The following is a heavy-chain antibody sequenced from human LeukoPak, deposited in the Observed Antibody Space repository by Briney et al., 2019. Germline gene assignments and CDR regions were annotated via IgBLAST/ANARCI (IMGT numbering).Heavy chain of an antibody. V-gene: IGHV3-30*02. CDR2: IRYDGSNK. D-gene: IGHD4-11*01. CDR1: GFTFSIYG. CDR3: AKDRRNNYELCDY. Sequence: GGSLRLSCAASGFTFSIYGMHWVRQAPGKGLEWVAFIRYDGSNKYYADSVKGRFTISRDNSKNTLYLQMNSLRAEDTAVYYCAKDRRNNYELCDYWGQGTLVTVSS. J-gene: IGHJ4*02.